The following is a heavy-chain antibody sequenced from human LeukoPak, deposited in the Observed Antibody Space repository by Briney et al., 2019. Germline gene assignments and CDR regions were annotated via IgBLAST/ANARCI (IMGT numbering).Heavy chain of an antibody. Sequence: PGGSLRPSFAAFGFTFTTSGTSWVLQAPGKGLEWLSHITSGGTIYYADSVKGRLTISRDNAKSSLYLQMNSLRAEDTAIYYCAREMQLSTWGLGTMVTVSS. J-gene: IGHJ3*01. D-gene: IGHD3-16*02. CDR1: GFTFTTSG. CDR2: ITSGGTI. V-gene: IGHV3-48*01. CDR3: AREMQLST.